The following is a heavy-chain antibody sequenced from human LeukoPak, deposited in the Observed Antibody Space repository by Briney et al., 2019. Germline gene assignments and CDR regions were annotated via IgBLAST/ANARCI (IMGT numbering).Heavy chain of an antibody. J-gene: IGHJ4*02. Sequence: GGSLRLSCAASGFTFSSYGINWVRQAPGKGLEWVSYITSSSTIFYADSVKGRFTISRDNAKNSLYLQMSSLRDEDTAMYYCARDPLDYGGQGTLVTVSS. CDR2: ITSSSTI. CDR1: GFTFSSYG. V-gene: IGHV3-48*02. CDR3: ARDPLDY.